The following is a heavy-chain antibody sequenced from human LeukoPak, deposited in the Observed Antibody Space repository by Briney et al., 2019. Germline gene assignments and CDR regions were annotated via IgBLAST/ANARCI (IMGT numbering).Heavy chain of an antibody. CDR2: IGTAGDT. Sequence: PGGSLRLSCAASGFTFSSYDMHWVRQATGKGLEWVSAIGTAGDTYYPGSVKGRFPISRENAKNSLYLQMNSLRAGDTAVYYCARGGYDSYYYYYMHVWGKGTTVTVSS. CDR3: ARGGYDSYYYYYMHV. CDR1: GFTFSSYD. J-gene: IGHJ6*03. V-gene: IGHV3-13*01. D-gene: IGHD5-12*01.